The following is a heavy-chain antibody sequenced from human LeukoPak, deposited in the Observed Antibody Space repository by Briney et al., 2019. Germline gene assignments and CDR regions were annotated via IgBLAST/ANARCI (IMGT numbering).Heavy chain of an antibody. D-gene: IGHD5-24*01. J-gene: IGHJ4*02. CDR1: GFTFSSYE. Sequence: PGGSLRLSCAASGFTFSSYEMNWVRQAPGKGLEWVSYISSSGDTIHYADSVKGRFTISRDNGKNSLFLQMNGLRAEDTAVYYCARVPPHRWLQLLADYWGQGTLVTVSS. CDR3: ARVPPHRWLQLLADY. V-gene: IGHV3-48*03. CDR2: ISSSGDTI.